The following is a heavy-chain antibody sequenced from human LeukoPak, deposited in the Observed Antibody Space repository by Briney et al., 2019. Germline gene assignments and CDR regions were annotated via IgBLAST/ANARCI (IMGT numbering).Heavy chain of an antibody. V-gene: IGHV1-46*01. D-gene: IGHD3-10*01. CDR3: ARVPDYYGSGISGRYYYYMDV. CDR1: GYTFTSYY. CDR2: INPSGGST. J-gene: IGHJ6*03. Sequence: ASVKVSCKASGYTFTSYYMHWVRQAPGQGLEWMGIINPSGGSTSYAQKFQGRVTMTRDTSTSTVYMELCSLRSEDTAVYYCARVPDYYGSGISGRYYYYMDVWGKGTTVTISS.